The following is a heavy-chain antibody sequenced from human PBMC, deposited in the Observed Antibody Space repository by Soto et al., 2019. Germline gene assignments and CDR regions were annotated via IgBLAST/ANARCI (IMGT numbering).Heavy chain of an antibody. CDR3: ARDPKGVEASFAFDV. CDR1: GFTFSNYW. D-gene: IGHD2-15*01. V-gene: IGHV3-74*01. CDR2: INSDASST. J-gene: IGHJ3*01. Sequence: EVQLVESGGGLVQPGGSLRLSCAASGFTFSNYWMHWVRQAPGKGLVWVSRINSDASSTAYADSVKGRFTISRDNAKNTLFLQMNSLRAEDTAVYYCARDPKGVEASFAFDVWGQGTMVTVSS.